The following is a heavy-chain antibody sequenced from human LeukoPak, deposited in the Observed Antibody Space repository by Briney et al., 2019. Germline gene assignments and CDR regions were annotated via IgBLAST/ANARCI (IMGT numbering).Heavy chain of an antibody. D-gene: IGHD3-3*01. J-gene: IGHJ3*02. CDR1: GYTFTSYG. CDR2: ISAYNGNT. V-gene: IGHV1-18*01. CDR3: AREQARLLEWSLYHDAFDI. Sequence: ASVKVSCKASGYTFTSYGISWVRQAPGQGLEWMGWISAYNGNTNYAQKLQGRVTMTTDTSTSTAYMELRSLRSDDTAVYYCAREQARLLEWSLYHDAFDIWGQGTMVTVSS.